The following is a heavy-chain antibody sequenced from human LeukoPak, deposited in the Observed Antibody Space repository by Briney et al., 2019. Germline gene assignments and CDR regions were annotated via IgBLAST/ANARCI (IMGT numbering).Heavy chain of an antibody. CDR2: INQDGSDK. V-gene: IGHV3-7*03. J-gene: IGHJ4*02. Sequence: GGSLRLSCVASGFTFSSHWMSWVRQSPGMGLEWVANINQDGSDKHYVDSVKGRFTISRDNAERSLYLQMNSLRAEDTAVYYCARDHVAPGLIFDSWGQGTLVTVSS. CDR1: GFTFSSHW. CDR3: ARDHVAPGLIFDS. D-gene: IGHD3-16*01.